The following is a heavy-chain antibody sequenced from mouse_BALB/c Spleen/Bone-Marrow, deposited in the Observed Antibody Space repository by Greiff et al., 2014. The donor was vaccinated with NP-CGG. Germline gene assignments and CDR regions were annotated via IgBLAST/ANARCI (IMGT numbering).Heavy chain of an antibody. CDR2: IYPGDGDT. CDR3: GRGGDGCGGGGGDY. J-gene: IGHJ4*01. D-gene: IGHD1-1*02. Sequence: QVQLQQSGAELVRPGSSVKISCKASGYALSSNWMNWVKQRPGQGLEWIGQIYPGDGDTNYNGKFQGKATLTADKSSSTAYMQLSSRTSEGAAVEVWGRGGDGCGGGGGDYGGQGTSVTVAA. CDR1: GYALSSNW. V-gene: IGHV1-80*01.